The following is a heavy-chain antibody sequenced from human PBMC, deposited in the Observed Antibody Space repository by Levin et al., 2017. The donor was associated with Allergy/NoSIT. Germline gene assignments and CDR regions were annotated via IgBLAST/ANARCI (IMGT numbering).Heavy chain of an antibody. J-gene: IGHJ4*02. CDR3: ARDRRFTTTGWFYFDS. V-gene: IGHV3-33*01. Sequence: GGSLRLSCAASGFTFDNFGLHWVRQAPGKGLEWLAVIWSDGSKQFYADSVRGRFTISRVNSKNTLFLQMNSLSAEDTAVYYCARDRRFTTTGWFYFDSWGQGTLVTVSS. CDR1: GFTFDNFG. D-gene: IGHD6-19*01. CDR2: IWSDGSKQ.